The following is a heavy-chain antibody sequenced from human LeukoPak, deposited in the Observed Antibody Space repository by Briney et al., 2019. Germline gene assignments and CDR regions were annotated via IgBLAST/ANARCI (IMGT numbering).Heavy chain of an antibody. J-gene: IGHJ4*02. CDR2: INTNTGIP. V-gene: IGHV7-4-1*02. CDR3: ASSKIGNWNDDYFDY. D-gene: IGHD1-1*01. Sequence: ASVKFSCKASGYTFTSYAMNWVRQAPGQGLEWMGWINTNTGIPTYAQGFTGRFVFSLDTSVSTAYLQISSLKAEDTAVYYCASSKIGNWNDDYFDYWGQGTLVTVSS. CDR1: GYTFTSYA.